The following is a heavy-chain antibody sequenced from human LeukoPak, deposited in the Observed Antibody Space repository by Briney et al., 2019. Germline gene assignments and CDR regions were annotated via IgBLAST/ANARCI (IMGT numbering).Heavy chain of an antibody. Sequence: GGSLRLSCAASGFTFSSYSMNWVRQAPGKGLEWVSYISSGSSTIYYADSVKGRFTISRDNSKNTLHLQMNSLRAEDTAVYYCARKGGPYSSSWYQDYWGQGTLVTVSS. CDR2: ISSGSSTI. J-gene: IGHJ4*02. CDR3: ARKGGPYSSSWYQDY. V-gene: IGHV3-48*01. CDR1: GFTFSSYS. D-gene: IGHD6-13*01.